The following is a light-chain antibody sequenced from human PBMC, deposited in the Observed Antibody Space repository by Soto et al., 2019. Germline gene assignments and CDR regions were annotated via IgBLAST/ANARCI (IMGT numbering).Light chain of an antibody. J-gene: IGKJ4*01. Sequence: EIVLTQSPGTLSVPLGETATLSCRASQTVSSNYVAWYQQKPGQAPRLLIYGATNRATGVPDNFRGGGSGTAFTLTIVSLEPEDTAIYSCQQYGSSPPTFGGGTKVEIK. V-gene: IGKV3-20*01. CDR3: QQYGSSPPT. CDR2: GAT. CDR1: QTVSSNY.